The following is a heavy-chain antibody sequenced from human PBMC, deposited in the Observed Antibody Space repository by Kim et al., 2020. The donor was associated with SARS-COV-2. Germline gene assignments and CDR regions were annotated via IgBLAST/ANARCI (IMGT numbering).Heavy chain of an antibody. V-gene: IGHV1-2*06. Sequence: ASVKVSCKASGYTFTGYYMHWVRQAPGQGLEWMGRINPNSGGTNYAQKFQGRVTMTRDTSISTAYMELSRLRSDDTAVYYCARDPFRTGLDWYFDLWGRGTLVTVSS. J-gene: IGHJ2*01. CDR1: GYTFTGYY. D-gene: IGHD6-19*01. CDR3: ARDPFRTGLDWYFDL. CDR2: INPNSGGT.